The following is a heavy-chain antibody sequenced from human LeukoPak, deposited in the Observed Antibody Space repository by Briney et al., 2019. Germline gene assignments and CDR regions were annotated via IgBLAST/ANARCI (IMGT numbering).Heavy chain of an antibody. Sequence: GESLKISCKGSGHSFISHWIAWVRQMPAKGLEGVGVIYFGDSDTRYSPSFQGQVTISADKSISTADLQWSSLRASDTARYYRAIGLYYYYYMDVWGKGTTVSVSS. V-gene: IGHV5-51*01. CDR2: IYFGDSDT. D-gene: IGHD3-16*01. CDR3: AIGLYYYYYMDV. J-gene: IGHJ6*03. CDR1: GHSFISHW.